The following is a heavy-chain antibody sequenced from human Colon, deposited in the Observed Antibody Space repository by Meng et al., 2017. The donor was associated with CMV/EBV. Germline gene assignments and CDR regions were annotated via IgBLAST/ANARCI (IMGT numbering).Heavy chain of an antibody. CDR3: ARGYCTTTSCYAVFDY. D-gene: IGHD2-2*01. Sequence: ASVKVSCKASGYTFTGYYMYWVRQAPGQGLEWMGWINPNSGGTKYEQKFQGRVTMTRDTSIGAAYMELSRLSSDDTAVYYCARGYCTTTSCYAVFDYWGQGTLVTISS. J-gene: IGHJ4*02. CDR2: INPNSGGT. CDR1: GYTFTGYY. V-gene: IGHV1-2*02.